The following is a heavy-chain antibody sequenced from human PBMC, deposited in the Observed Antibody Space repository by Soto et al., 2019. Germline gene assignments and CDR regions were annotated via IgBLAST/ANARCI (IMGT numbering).Heavy chain of an antibody. CDR2: IYHSGST. D-gene: IGHD3-3*01. J-gene: IGHJ4*02. CDR3: ARNSRSWRLGYFDY. V-gene: IGHV4-38-2*01. CDR1: GYSISSGYY. Sequence: KPSETLSLTCAVSGYSISSGYYWGWIRQPPGKGLEWIGSIYHSGSTYYNPSLKSRVTISVDRSKNQFSLKLSSVTAADTAVYYCARNSRSWRLGYFDYWGQGTLVTVSS.